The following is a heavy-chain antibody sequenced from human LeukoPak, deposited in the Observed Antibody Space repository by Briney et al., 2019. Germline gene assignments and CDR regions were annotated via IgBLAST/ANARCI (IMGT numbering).Heavy chain of an antibody. CDR3: ARSLRVRGVPDYMDV. V-gene: IGHV3-53*01. CDR1: GFTVSSNY. J-gene: IGHJ6*03. CDR2: IYKNAIT. D-gene: IGHD3-10*01. Sequence: RAGGSLRLSCAASGFTVSSNYMTWVRQAPGKGLEWVSVIYKNAITYYADTVKGRFTISRDNFKNMLYLQMNSLRADDTAVYYCARSLRVRGVPDYMDVWGKGTTVTISS.